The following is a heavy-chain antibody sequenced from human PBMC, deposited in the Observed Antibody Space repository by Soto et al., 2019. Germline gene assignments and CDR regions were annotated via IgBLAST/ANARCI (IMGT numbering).Heavy chain of an antibody. Sequence: PSETLSLACTVSGGSISSSSYYWGWIRQPPGKGLEWIGSSYYSGSTYYNPSLKSRVTITINTSKNQMSLELTSVTAANTAVYYGARHSGPYASTWFDAGGQGTLVTFSA. J-gene: IGHJ5*02. V-gene: IGHV4-39*01. CDR3: ARHSGPYASTWFDA. D-gene: IGHD2-2*01. CDR1: GGSISSSSYY. CDR2: SYYSGST.